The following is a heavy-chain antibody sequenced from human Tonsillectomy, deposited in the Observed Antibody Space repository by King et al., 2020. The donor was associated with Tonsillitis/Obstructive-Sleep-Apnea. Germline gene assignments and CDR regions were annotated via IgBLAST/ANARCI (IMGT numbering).Heavy chain of an antibody. CDR1: GGSFSGYY. CDR2: INHSGST. V-gene: IGHV4-34*01. D-gene: IGHD3-3*02. CDR3: ARGRALLDY. J-gene: IGHJ4*02. Sequence: VQLQQWGAGLLKPSETLSLTCAVYGGSFSGYYWSWIRQPPGNGLEWIGEINHSGSTNYNPSLKSRVTISVDTSKNQFSLKLSSVTAADTAVYYCARGRALLDYWGQGTLVTVSS.